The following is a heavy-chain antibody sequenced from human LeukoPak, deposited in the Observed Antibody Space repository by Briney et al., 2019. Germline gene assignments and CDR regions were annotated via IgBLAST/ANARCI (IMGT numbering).Heavy chain of an antibody. CDR3: ARDRRPARTYSGLFDY. D-gene: IGHD5-12*01. J-gene: IGHJ4*02. CDR1: GFSCSTRG. Sequence: GGSLRLSCAASGFSCSTRGMSWVRQVPGKGLEWVSAISGNDESTFYADSVKGRFTISRDNSRNTLYLQLSSLRAEDSAIYYCARDRRPARTYSGLFDYWGQGTLVTVSS. CDR2: ISGNDEST. V-gene: IGHV3-23*01.